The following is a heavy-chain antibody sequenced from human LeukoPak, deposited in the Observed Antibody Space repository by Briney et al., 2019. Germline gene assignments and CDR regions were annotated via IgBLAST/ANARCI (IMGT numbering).Heavy chain of an antibody. CDR3: ARVLGYCSSTSCHDPYNWFDP. V-gene: IGHV4-59*01. CDR1: GGSISSYY. CDR2: IYYSGST. D-gene: IGHD2-2*01. Sequence: KPSETLSLTCTVSGGSISSYYWSWIRQPPGKGLEWIGYIYYSGSTNYNPSLKSRVTISVDTSKNQFSLKLSSVTAADTAVYYCARVLGYCSSTSCHDPYNWFDPWGQGTLVTVSS. J-gene: IGHJ5*02.